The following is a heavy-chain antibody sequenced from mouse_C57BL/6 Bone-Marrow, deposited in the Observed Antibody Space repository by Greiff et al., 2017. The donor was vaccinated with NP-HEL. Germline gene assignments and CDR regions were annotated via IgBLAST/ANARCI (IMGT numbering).Heavy chain of an antibody. D-gene: IGHD1-1*01. Sequence: VQLQQPGAELVMPGASVKLSCKASGYTFTSYWMHWVKQRPGQGLEWIGEIDPSDSYTNYNQKFKGKSTLTVDKSSSTAYMQLSSLTSEDSAVYYCARCLYYGSSYVDDWGQGTTLTVSS. V-gene: IGHV1-69*01. CDR1: GYTFTSYW. CDR2: IDPSDSYT. CDR3: ARCLYYGSSYVDD. J-gene: IGHJ2*01.